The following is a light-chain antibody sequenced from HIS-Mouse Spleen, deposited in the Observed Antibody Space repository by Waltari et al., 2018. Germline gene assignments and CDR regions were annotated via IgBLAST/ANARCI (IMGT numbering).Light chain of an antibody. CDR3: SSYTSSSTYV. CDR2: DVS. CDR1: SSDVGGYNY. V-gene: IGLV2-14*03. Sequence: QSALPQPASVSGSPGQSITISCTGTSSDVGGYNYVSWYQQHPGKAPKRMIYDVSNRPSGVSNRFSGSKSGNTASLTISGLQAEDEADYYCSSYTSSSTYVFGTVTKVTVL. J-gene: IGLJ1*01.